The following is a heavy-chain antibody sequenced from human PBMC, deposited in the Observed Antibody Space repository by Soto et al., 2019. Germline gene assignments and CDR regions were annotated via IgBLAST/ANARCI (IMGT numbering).Heavy chain of an antibody. V-gene: IGHV3-23*01. CDR3: ASSSTPFDY. CDR1: GFTFSSYV. Sequence: EVQLLESGGGLVQPGGSLRLSCAASGFTFSSYVMSWVRQAPGKGLEWVSAISGSGGSTYYADSVKGRFTISRDNSKNTLYLQMISLKAEDTAVYDSASSSTPFDYWGQGTLVTVSS. CDR2: ISGSGGST. J-gene: IGHJ4*02. D-gene: IGHD6-13*01.